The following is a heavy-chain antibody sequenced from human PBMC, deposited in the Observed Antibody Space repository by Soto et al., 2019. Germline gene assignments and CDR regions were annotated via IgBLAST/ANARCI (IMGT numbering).Heavy chain of an antibody. J-gene: IGHJ4*02. Sequence: GGPLRLSYAASGFTFSSYSMSWIRQAPGKGLEWVSAISYGGGTTYYADSVKGRFTISRDNSKNTLYLQMNSLRAEDTAVYYCAKNPGYYYDSTGYHFDYWGQGTLVTVSS. CDR1: GFTFSSYS. V-gene: IGHV3-23*01. D-gene: IGHD3-22*01. CDR2: ISYGGGTT. CDR3: AKNPGYYYDSTGYHFDY.